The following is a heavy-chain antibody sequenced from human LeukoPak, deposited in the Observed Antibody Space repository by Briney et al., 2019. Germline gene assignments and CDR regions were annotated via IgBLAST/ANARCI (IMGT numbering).Heavy chain of an antibody. V-gene: IGHV2-5*02. Sequence: SGPTLVNPTQTVTLTCTSSGFSLSASGVGVGWIRQPPGKALEWLALIYWDDDKRYSPSLRSRLTITKDTSKNQVVLTMTNMDPVDTATYYCAHTGYSYGLDYWGQGTLVTVSS. CDR1: GFSLSASGVG. CDR3: AHTGYSYGLDY. CDR2: IYWDDDK. J-gene: IGHJ4*02. D-gene: IGHD5-18*01.